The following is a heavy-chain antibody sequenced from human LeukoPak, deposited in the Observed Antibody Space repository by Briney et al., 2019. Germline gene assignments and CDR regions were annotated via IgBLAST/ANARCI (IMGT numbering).Heavy chain of an antibody. V-gene: IGHV4-39*07. CDR2: IYYSGST. CDR1: GGSISSSSYY. D-gene: IGHD6-13*01. Sequence: SETLSLTCTVSGGSISSSSYYWGWIRQPPGKGLEWIGSIYYSGSTYYNPSLKSRVTISVDTSKNQFSLKLSSVTAADTAVYYCARTMYSSSWYRDYWGQGTLVTVSS. CDR3: ARTMYSSSWYRDY. J-gene: IGHJ4*02.